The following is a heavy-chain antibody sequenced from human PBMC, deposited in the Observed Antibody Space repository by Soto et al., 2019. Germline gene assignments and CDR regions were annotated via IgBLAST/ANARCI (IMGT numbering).Heavy chain of an antibody. J-gene: IGHJ4*02. Sequence: PSETLSLTCTVSGGSINTYYWSWIRQPPGKGLEWIGYVDYSGNSDSSPSLKSRVTISIDTSKKQVSLKLSSVTAADTAVYYCAGGITIFSAYWGQGTLVTVSS. CDR1: GGSINTYY. V-gene: IGHV4-59*01. CDR3: AGGITIFSAY. CDR2: VDYSGNS. D-gene: IGHD3-3*01.